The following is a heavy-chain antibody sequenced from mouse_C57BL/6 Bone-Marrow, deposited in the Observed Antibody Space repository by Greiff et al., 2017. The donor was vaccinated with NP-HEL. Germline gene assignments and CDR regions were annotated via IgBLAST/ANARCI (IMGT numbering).Heavy chain of an antibody. CDR3: ATSAY. Sequence: EVKVVESGGGLVKPGGSLKLSCAASGFTFSDYGMHWVRQAPEKGLEWVAYISSGSSTIYYADTVKGRFTISRDNAKNTLFLQRTSLRSEDTAMYYCATSAYWGQGTLVTVSA. CDR2: ISSGSSTI. V-gene: IGHV5-17*01. CDR1: GFTFSDYG. J-gene: IGHJ3*01.